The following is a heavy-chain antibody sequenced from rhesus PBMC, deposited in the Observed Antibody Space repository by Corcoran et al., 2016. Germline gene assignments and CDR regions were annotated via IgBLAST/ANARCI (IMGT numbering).Heavy chain of an antibody. CDR2: IYGSAGST. V-gene: IGHV4-106*01. J-gene: IGHJ6*01. Sequence: QVQLQESGPGLVKPSETLSLTCAVSGGSISDSYYWSWIRQPPGKGLGWIGYIYGSAGSTYYNPSPKSRVPISTDTSKNQFSLKLSSVTAADTAVYYCARSLYSYTLYGLYSWGQGVVVTVSS. D-gene: IGHD5-12*01. CDR3: ARSLYSYTLYGLYS. CDR1: GGSISDSYY.